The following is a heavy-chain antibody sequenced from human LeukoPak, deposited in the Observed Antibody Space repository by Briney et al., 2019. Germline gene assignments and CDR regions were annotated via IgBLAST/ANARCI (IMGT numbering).Heavy chain of an antibody. D-gene: IGHD2-2*01. CDR2: ISSSSSYI. CDR1: GFTFSDYY. J-gene: IGHJ4*02. Sequence: GGSLRLSCAAPGFTFSDYYMSWIRQAPGKGLEWVSSISSSSSYIYYADSVKGRFTISRDNAKNSLYLQMNSLRAEDTAVYYCARGGNIVVVPAATFDYWGQGTLVTVSS. CDR3: ARGGNIVVVPAATFDY. V-gene: IGHV3-11*06.